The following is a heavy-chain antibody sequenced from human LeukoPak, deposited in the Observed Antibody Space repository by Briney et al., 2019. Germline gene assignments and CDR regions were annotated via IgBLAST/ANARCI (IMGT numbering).Heavy chain of an antibody. CDR1: GGSISSSSYY. D-gene: IGHD2-15*01. V-gene: IGHV4-39*01. J-gene: IGHJ5*02. Sequence: SETLSLTCTVSGGSISSSSYYWGWIRQPPGKGPEWIGSIYYSGSTYYNPSLKSRVTIFVDTSKNQFSLKLTSVTAADTAVYYCARLPTYCRGGSCYNGINWFDPWGQGTLVTVSS. CDR2: IYYSGST. CDR3: ARLPTYCRGGSCYNGINWFDP.